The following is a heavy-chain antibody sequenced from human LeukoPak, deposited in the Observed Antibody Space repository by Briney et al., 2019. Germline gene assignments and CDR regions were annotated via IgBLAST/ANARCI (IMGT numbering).Heavy chain of an antibody. D-gene: IGHD3-22*01. CDR2: IYYSGST. CDR3: ARQGDSGRSYDY. J-gene: IGHJ4*02. CDR1: GGCISSYY. V-gene: IGHV4-59*08. Sequence: SSETLSLTCTVSGGCISSYYWSWIRQPPGKGLEWIGHIYYSGSTNYNPSLKSRVTISLDTSKNQFSLNLRSVTAADTAVYFCARQGDSGRSYDYWGQGTLVTVSS.